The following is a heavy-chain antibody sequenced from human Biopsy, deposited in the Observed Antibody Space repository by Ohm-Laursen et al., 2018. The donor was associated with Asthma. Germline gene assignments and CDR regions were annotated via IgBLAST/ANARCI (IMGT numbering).Heavy chain of an antibody. CDR3: ARDLSGYCTSSACYGFDS. Sequence: GTLSLTCIVSGGAIRTSGYYWGWIRQPPGKGLEWIGSMYYSGSAYYNPSLESRVTISVDTSKNQFSLKLSSVTAADTAVYYCARDLSGYCTSSACYGFDSWGQGTLVTVSS. D-gene: IGHD2-8*01. CDR2: MYYSGSA. CDR1: GGAIRTSGYY. V-gene: IGHV4-39*07. J-gene: IGHJ5*01.